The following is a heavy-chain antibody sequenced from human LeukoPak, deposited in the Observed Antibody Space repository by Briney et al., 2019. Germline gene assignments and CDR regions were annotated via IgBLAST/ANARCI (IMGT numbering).Heavy chain of an antibody. Sequence: GGSLSFSCAASGFTFSSYAMSWVRQAPGKGLEWVSAISGSGGSTYYADSVKGRFTISRDNSKNPLSLQMNSLRAEDTAVYSCVTIFGVVIMSWPPTVDIWGQGTMVTVSS. CDR2: ISGSGGST. V-gene: IGHV3-23*01. J-gene: IGHJ3*02. D-gene: IGHD3-3*01. CDR3: VTIFGVVIMSWPPTVDI. CDR1: GFTFSSYA.